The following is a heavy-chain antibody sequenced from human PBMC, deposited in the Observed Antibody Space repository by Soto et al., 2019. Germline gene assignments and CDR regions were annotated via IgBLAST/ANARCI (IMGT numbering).Heavy chain of an antibody. CDR3: ARDRVSSSGYDAVDI. CDR1: GRSISSYY. CDR2: IYYNETT. V-gene: IGHV4-59*01. Sequence: SETLSLTCTVSGRSISSYYSSWIRQPPGRRLEWIGYIYYNETTDYNPSLKSRVTISGDTSKNQFSLKLSSVTAADTAVYYCARDRVSSSGYDAVDIWGQGTRVT. D-gene: IGHD6-13*01. J-gene: IGHJ3*02.